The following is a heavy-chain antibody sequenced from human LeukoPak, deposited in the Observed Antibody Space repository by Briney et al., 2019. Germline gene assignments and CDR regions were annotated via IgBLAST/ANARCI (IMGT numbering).Heavy chain of an antibody. J-gene: IGHJ4*02. CDR3: TRYSYNSGPNDY. CDR1: GFTFSSHW. D-gene: IGHD3-10*01. Sequence: GGSLRLSCVASGFTFSSHWMSWVRQAPGKGLEWVANIKQDGSEKHYVDSVKGRFTISRDNTKTSVYLQMNSLRAEDTAFYYCTRYSYNSGPNDYWGQGTLVTVSS. V-gene: IGHV3-7*01. CDR2: IKQDGSEK.